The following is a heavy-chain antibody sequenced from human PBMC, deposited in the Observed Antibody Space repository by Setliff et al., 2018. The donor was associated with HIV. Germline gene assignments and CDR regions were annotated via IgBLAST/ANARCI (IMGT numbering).Heavy chain of an antibody. CDR3: ARPLPSIWCMRGYVLMDV. J-gene: IGHJ6*03. CDR2: VYSTGSG. V-gene: IGHV4-4*07. D-gene: IGHD3-3*01. Sequence: SETLSLTCTVSGVSIKVYYWTWIRQPAGKGLECIGRVYSTGSGNYNPSLKSRVTMSVDMSTNRFSLRLSSVAAADTAVYYCARPLPSIWCMRGYVLMDVWGKGTTVTVSS. CDR1: GVSIKVYY.